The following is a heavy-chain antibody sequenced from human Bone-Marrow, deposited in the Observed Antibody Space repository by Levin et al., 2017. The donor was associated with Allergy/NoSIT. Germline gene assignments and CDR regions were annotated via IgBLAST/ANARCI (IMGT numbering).Heavy chain of an antibody. CDR2: ISGNDGDGKKT. Sequence: GESLKISCTASGFTFSNYAMSWVRQSPGKGLEWVSAISGNDGDGKKTYYADSVKGRFTISRDNSRNTVFLQMHSLKAGDTAVYFCARESGTGCSTPSCYRPFDYWGQGSLVTVSS. D-gene: IGHD2-2*01. J-gene: IGHJ4*02. CDR1: GFTFSNYA. V-gene: IGHV3-23*01. CDR3: ARESGTGCSTPSCYRPFDY.